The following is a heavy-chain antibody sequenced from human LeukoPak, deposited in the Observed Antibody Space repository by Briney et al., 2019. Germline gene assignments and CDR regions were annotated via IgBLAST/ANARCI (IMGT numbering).Heavy chain of an antibody. CDR2: IIPILGIA. Sequence: SVKVSCKASGGTFSSYAISWVRQAPGQGLEWMGRIIPILGIANYAQKFQGRVTITADKSTSTAYMELSSLRSEDTAVYYCARVRCSGGSCYSQYLQHWGQGTLVTVSS. D-gene: IGHD2-15*01. V-gene: IGHV1-69*04. CDR3: ARVRCSGGSCYSQYLQH. J-gene: IGHJ1*01. CDR1: GGTFSSYA.